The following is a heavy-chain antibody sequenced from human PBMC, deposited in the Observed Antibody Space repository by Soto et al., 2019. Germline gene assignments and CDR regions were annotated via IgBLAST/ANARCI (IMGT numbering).Heavy chain of an antibody. CDR1: GFTFSSYG. J-gene: IGHJ3*02. D-gene: IGHD6-13*01. CDR3: ARMQQHDAFDI. V-gene: IGHV3-33*01. CDR2: IWYDGSNK. Sequence: GGSLRLSCAASGFTFSSYGMHWVRQAPGKGLEWVAVIWYDGSNKYYADSVKGRFTISRDNSKNTLYLQMNSLRAEDTAVYYCARMQQHDAFDIWGQGTMVTVSS.